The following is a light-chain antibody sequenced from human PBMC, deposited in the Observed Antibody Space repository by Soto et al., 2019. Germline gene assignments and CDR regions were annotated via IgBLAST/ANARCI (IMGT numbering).Light chain of an antibody. Sequence: AIQVTQSPSSLSASVGDRVTITCRATQGYRSDFCWYQQKPGKAPKLLIYAASDLQAEVPSRFSGSGSGTDFTLTISSLQAEDFATYYCLQDHDYQWTFGQGTKLEIK. J-gene: IGKJ2*02. CDR2: AAS. V-gene: IGKV1-6*01. CDR3: LQDHDYQWT. CDR1: QGYRSD.